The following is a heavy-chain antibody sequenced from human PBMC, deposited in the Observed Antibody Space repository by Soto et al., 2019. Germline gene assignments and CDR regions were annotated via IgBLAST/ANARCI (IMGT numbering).Heavy chain of an antibody. CDR2: ISGYNGHT. D-gene: IGHD3-16*01. Sequence: ASVKVSCKASGYTFTTYGISWVRQAPGLGLEWMGWISGYNGHTKYAQKFQGRVTMTTDTSTSTVYMDLRSLRSDDTAVYYCAREGEMPYYYYGLDVWGQGTTVTVS. CDR1: GYTFTTYG. V-gene: IGHV1-18*01. CDR3: AREGEMPYYYYGLDV. J-gene: IGHJ6*02.